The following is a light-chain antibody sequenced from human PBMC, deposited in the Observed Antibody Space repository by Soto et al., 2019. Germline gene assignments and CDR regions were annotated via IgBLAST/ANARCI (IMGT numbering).Light chain of an antibody. CDR3: QQRSNWPLT. V-gene: IGKV3-11*01. CDR2: GAS. CDR1: QSVSSY. Sequence: EIVLTQSPATLSLSPGERATLSCRANQSVSSYLAWYQQRPGQAPRLLIYGASTTAPGIPDRFSGSGSGTDFTLTISSLEPEDFAVYYCQQRSNWPLTFGGGTKVDIK. J-gene: IGKJ4*01.